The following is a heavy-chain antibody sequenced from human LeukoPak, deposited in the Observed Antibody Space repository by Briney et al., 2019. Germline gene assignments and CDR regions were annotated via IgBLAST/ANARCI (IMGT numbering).Heavy chain of an antibody. CDR1: GFTFSNAW. CDR2: IRSNTDGGTA. V-gene: IGHV3-15*01. D-gene: IGHD1-26*01. CDR3: ATDLRWESQIDY. J-gene: IGHJ4*02. Sequence: NPGGSLRLSCAASGFTFSNAWMSWVRQAPGKGLKWVGRIRSNTDGGTADYAAPVKGRFTISRDDSRNTLYLQMSSLKTEDTAVYFCATDLRWESQIDYWGQGTLVTVSS.